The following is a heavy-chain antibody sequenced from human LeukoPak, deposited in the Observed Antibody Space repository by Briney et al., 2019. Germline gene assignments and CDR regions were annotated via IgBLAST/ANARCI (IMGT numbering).Heavy chain of an antibody. Sequence: GGSLRLSCAASGFTFSSYEMNWVRQAPGKGLEWVSYISSSGSTIYYADSVKGRFTISRDNAKNSLYLQMNSLGAEDTAVYYCARRSGSYQADFDYWGQGTLVTVSS. V-gene: IGHV3-48*03. J-gene: IGHJ4*02. CDR2: ISSSGSTI. CDR1: GFTFSSYE. D-gene: IGHD1-26*01. CDR3: ARRSGSYQADFDY.